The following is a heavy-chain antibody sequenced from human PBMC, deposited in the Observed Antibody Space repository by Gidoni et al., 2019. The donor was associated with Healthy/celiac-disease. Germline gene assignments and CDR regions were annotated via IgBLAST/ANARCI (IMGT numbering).Heavy chain of an antibody. D-gene: IGHD3-10*01. J-gene: IGHJ6*02. V-gene: IGHV4-34*01. CDR1: GGSFSGYY. CDR3: ARGPLRGKIYYYYYGMDV. Sequence: QVQLQQWGAGLLKPSETLSLTCAVYGGSFSGYYWGWIRQPPGKGLEWIGEISHSGSTNYNPSLKSRVTISVDTSKNQFSLKRSSVTAADTAVYYCARGPLRGKIYYYYYGMDVWGQGTTVTVSS. CDR2: ISHSGST.